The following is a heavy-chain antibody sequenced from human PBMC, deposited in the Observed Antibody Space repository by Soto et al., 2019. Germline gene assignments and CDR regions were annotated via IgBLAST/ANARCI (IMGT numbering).Heavy chain of an antibody. CDR1: GFTFSSYS. CDR2: ISSSSSYI. D-gene: IGHD4-4*01. CDR3: ARDAGGNSNSYNWFDP. J-gene: IGHJ5*02. Sequence: GGSLRLSCAASGFTFSSYSMNWVRQAPGKGLEWVSSISSSSSYIYYADSVKGRFTISRDNAKNSLYLQMNSLRAEDTAVYYCARDAGGNSNSYNWFDPWGQGTLVTVSS. V-gene: IGHV3-21*01.